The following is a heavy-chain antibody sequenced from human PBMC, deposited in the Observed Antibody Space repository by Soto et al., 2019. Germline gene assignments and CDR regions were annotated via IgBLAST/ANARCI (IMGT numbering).Heavy chain of an antibody. CDR3: ARGTTSWFDP. V-gene: IGHV4-30-2*01. CDR2: IYHSGST. D-gene: IGHD4-17*01. J-gene: IGHJ5*02. CDR1: GGSLRSCGYS. Sequence: ASETLCLTYAVSGGSLRSCGYSWIWIRQPPGKGLEWIGYIYHSGSTYYNPSLKSRVTISVDRSKNQFSLKLSSVTAADTAVYYCARGTTSWFDPWGQGTLVTVSS.